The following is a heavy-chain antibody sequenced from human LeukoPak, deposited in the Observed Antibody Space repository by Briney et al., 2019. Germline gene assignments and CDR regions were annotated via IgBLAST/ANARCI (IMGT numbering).Heavy chain of an antibody. CDR1: GFTVSSNY. CDR3: ARNTYYYGSGSPGRFDP. Sequence: GGSLRLSCAASGFTVSSNYMSWVRQAPGKGLEWVSVIYSGGSTYYADSVKGRFTISRDNSKNTLYLQMNSLRAEDTAVYYCARNTYYYGSGSPGRFDPWGQGTLVTVSS. V-gene: IGHV3-66*01. J-gene: IGHJ5*02. D-gene: IGHD3-10*01. CDR2: IYSGGST.